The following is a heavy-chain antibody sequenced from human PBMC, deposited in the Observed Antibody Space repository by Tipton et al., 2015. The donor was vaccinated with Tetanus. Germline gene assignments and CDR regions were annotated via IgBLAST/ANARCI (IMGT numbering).Heavy chain of an antibody. CDR1: GGSISSSSYY. Sequence: TLSLTCTVSGGSISSSSYYWGWIRQPPGKGLEWIGTINYSGSTYYNPSLKRRVTISVDTSKNQFSLKLSSVSAADTAVYYCARRAGGGFYALFDCWGQGALVTFSS. CDR2: INYSGST. J-gene: IGHJ4*02. V-gene: IGHV4-39*01. D-gene: IGHD1-26*01. CDR3: ARRAGGGFYALFDC.